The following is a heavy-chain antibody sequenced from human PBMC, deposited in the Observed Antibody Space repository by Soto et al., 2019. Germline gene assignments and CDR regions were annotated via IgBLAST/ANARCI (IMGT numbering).Heavy chain of an antibody. CDR1: GGSISSGGYS. Sequence: SETLSLTCAVSGGSISSGGYSWNWIRQPPGKGLEWIGYIYQSGSTHYNPSLKGRVTISVDRSKNQFSLKLSSVTAADTAVYYCARDQREGNWFDPWGHGTLVTVPQ. J-gene: IGHJ5*02. CDR3: ARDQREGNWFDP. CDR2: IYQSGST. V-gene: IGHV4-30-2*01.